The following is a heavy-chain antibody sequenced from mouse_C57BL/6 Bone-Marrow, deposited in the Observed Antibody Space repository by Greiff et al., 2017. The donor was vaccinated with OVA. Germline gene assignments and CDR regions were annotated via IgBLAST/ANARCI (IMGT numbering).Heavy chain of an antibody. V-gene: IGHV1-9*01. CDR3: ARERDMGCTFDY. J-gene: IGHJ2*01. CDR2: ILPGSGST. D-gene: IGHD1-1*02. CDR1: GYTFTGYW. Sequence: VQLVESGAELMKPGASVKLSCKATGYTFTGYWIEWVKQRPGHGLEWIGEILPGSGSTNYNEKFKGKATFTVDTSSTTAYMQLRSLTTEDSAIYFYARERDMGCTFDYWGQGTTLTVSS.